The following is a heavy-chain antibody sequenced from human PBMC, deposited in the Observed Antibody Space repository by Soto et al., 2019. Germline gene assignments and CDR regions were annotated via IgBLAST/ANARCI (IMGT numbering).Heavy chain of an antibody. CDR3: AHIGYYYDSRGPRLAY. J-gene: IGHJ4*02. CDR1: GFSLSTSGVG. CDR2: IYWDDDK. Sequence: GSGPTLVNPTQTLTLTCTFSGFSLSTSGVGVGWIRQPPGKALEWLALIYWDDDKRYSPSLKSRLTITKDTSKNQVVLTMTNMDPVDTATYYCAHIGYYYDSRGPRLAYWGQGTLVTVSS. V-gene: IGHV2-5*02. D-gene: IGHD3-22*01.